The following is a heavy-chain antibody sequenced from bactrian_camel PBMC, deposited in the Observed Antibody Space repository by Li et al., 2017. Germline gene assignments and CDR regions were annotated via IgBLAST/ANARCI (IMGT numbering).Heavy chain of an antibody. CDR1: GATFGVRC. D-gene: IGHD3*01. V-gene: IGHV3S54*01. Sequence: QLVESGGGSAQAGGSLRLSCAASGATFGVRCMGWFRQAPGKEREAVALVYRLVGSPTYADSVKGRFTISQDNAKNTVYLQMNSLKPEGTAVYYCASDRGFVGCSDHQGQGTQVTVS. CDR2: VYRLVGSP. J-gene: IGHJ4*01.